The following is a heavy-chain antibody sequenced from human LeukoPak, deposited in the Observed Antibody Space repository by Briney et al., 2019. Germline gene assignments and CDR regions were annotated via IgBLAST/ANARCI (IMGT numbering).Heavy chain of an antibody. CDR1: GFTFSSYW. J-gene: IGHJ4*02. CDR2: INSDGSST. Sequence: PGTSLRLSCVASGFTFSSYWMHWVRQAPGKGLVWVSRINSDGSSTKCADSVKGRFTISRDNAKNTLYLQMNSLRAEDTAVYYCAALDHGHDYWGQGTLVTVSS. V-gene: IGHV3-74*03. CDR3: AALDHGHDY.